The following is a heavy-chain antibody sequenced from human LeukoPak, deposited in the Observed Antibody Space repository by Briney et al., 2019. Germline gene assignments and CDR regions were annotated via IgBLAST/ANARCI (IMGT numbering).Heavy chain of an antibody. J-gene: IGHJ4*02. D-gene: IGHD5-18*01. Sequence: KPSETLSLTCAVYGGSFSGYYWSWIRQPPGKGLEWIGEINHSGSTNYNPSLKSRVTISVDTSNQFSLKLSSVTAADTAVYYCARHGVDTAMSLQFDHWGQGTLVTVSS. V-gene: IGHV4-34*01. CDR3: ARHGVDTAMSLQFDH. CDR1: GGSFSGYY. CDR2: INHSGST.